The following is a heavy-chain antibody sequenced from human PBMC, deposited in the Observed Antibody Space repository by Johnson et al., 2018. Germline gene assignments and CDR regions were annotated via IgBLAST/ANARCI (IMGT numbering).Heavy chain of an antibody. CDR3: ASRNYYGSGSRNLYYYYGMDV. J-gene: IGHJ6*02. Sequence: QVQLVESGAEVKKPGSSXKVSCKASGGTFSSYAISWVRQAPGQGLEWMGGIIPIFGTANYAQKFQVRVTITADESTSTAYMELSRLRWEARAVYYCASRNYYGSGSRNLYYYYGMDVWGQGTTVTVSS. D-gene: IGHD3-10*01. CDR1: GGTFSSYA. CDR2: IIPIFGTA. V-gene: IGHV1-69*01.